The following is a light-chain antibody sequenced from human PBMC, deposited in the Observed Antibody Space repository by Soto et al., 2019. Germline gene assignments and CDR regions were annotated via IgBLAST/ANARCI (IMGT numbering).Light chain of an antibody. V-gene: IGLV2-23*02. CDR1: SSDVGTYNL. CDR2: EVA. CDR3: CSYGGSSALPYV. J-gene: IGLJ1*01. Sequence: QSSLAHPASLSGSPEQSVTISCTGTSSDVGTYNLVSWYQQHPGKAPKLIIYEVAERPSGVSNRFSGSKFGNTASLTISGLLPEDEADYYCCSYGGSSALPYVFGTGTKVTV.